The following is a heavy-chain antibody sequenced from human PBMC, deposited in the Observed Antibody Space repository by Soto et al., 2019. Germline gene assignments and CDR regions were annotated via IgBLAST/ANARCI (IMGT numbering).Heavy chain of an antibody. J-gene: IGHJ6*02. D-gene: IGHD2-15*01. CDR3: AREEGDIVSGLDV. Sequence: QVQLVQSGAEVKKPGSSVKVSCKASVGTFSSYTISWVRQAPGQGREWMGRIIPILGIANYAQKFQGRVTINADKSTSTAYMELSSLRSEDTAVYYCAREEGDIVSGLDVWGQGTTVTVSS. CDR2: IIPILGIA. V-gene: IGHV1-69*08. CDR1: VGTFSSYT.